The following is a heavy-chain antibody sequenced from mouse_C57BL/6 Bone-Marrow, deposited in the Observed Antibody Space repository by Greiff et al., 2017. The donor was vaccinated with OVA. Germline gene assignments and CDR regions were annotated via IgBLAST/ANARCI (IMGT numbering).Heavy chain of an antibody. V-gene: IGHV7-3*01. CDR3: ARYKGRVAVDYFDY. CDR2: IRNKPNGSTT. CDR1: GFTFTNYY. J-gene: IGHJ2*01. D-gene: IGHD1-1*01. Sequence: DVKLQESGGGLVQPGDSLSLSCAASGFTFTNYYMSWVRQPPGKALEWLAFIRNKPNGSTTEYSASVKGRFTISRDNSQSILYHKMNALRAEDSATYYCARYKGRVAVDYFDYWGQGTALTVSS.